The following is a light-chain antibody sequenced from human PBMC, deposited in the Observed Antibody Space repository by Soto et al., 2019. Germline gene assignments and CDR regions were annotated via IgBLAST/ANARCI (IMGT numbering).Light chain of an antibody. CDR1: QSVTSNY. V-gene: IGKV3-20*01. CDR3: QQYGNTQLT. CDR2: GAS. Sequence: EIVLTQSPGTLSLSPGERATLSCRASQSVTSNYLAWYQQKPGQAPRLLISGASSRAAGISDKFSGGGSGTDFTLTISRLEPEDFAVYYCQQYGNTQLTFGGGTKVEIK. J-gene: IGKJ4*01.